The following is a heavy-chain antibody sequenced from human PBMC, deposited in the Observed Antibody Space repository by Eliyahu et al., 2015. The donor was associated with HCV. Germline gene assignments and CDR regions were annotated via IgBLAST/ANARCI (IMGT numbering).Heavy chain of an antibody. CDR3: SNWREGVRNFXES. CDR2: ISDSGXRT. D-gene: IGHD1-1*01. CDR1: GFTFSRHA. V-gene: IGHV3-23*01. Sequence: EVQLLESGGDLVQPGXSXXLSCAASGFTFSRHAMSWVRQXPGKGLEWFSSISDSGXRTXYAGSVXGRFTISRDNSKNTVYLEMNSLRAEDTAVYYCSNWREGVRNFXESWGPGTLVTVSS. J-gene: IGHJ4*02.